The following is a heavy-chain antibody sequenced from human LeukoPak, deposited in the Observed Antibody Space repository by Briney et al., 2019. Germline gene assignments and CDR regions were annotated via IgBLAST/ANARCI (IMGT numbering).Heavy chain of an antibody. D-gene: IGHD3-22*01. Sequence: PGGSLRLSCAASGFSFSSHWMSWVRQAPGKGLEWVANIKQDGSEKHYVDSVKGRFTISRDNSKNTLYLQMNSLRAEDTAVYYCARGHYYDSSGYRYYFDYWGQGTLVTVSS. V-gene: IGHV3-7*01. CDR3: ARGHYYDSSGYRYYFDY. CDR2: IKQDGSEK. CDR1: GFSFSSHW. J-gene: IGHJ4*02.